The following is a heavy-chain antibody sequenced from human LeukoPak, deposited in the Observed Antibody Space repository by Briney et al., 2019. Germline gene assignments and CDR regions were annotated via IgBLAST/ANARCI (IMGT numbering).Heavy chain of an antibody. V-gene: IGHV5-51*01. Sequence: GESLKISCKGSGYSFTSYWIGWVRQMPGKGLEWMGIIYPGDSDTRYSSSFQGQVTISADKSIRTAYLQWSSLKASDTAMYYCARLYRSWYGEIDYWGQGTLVTVSS. D-gene: IGHD6-13*01. CDR2: IYPGDSDT. J-gene: IGHJ4*02. CDR1: GYSFTSYW. CDR3: ARLYRSWYGEIDY.